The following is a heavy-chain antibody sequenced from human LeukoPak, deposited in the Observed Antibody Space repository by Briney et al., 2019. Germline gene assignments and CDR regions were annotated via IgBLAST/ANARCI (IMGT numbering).Heavy chain of an antibody. Sequence: GGSLRLSCAASGFTFSSYSMNWVRQAPGKGLEWVSSISSSSSYIYYADSVKGRFTISSDNAKNSLYLQMNSLRAEDTAVYYCAREINDYIWGSYRTNYFDYWGQGTLVTVSS. CDR1: GFTFSSYS. CDR2: ISSSSSYI. D-gene: IGHD3-16*02. V-gene: IGHV3-21*01. J-gene: IGHJ4*02. CDR3: AREINDYIWGSYRTNYFDY.